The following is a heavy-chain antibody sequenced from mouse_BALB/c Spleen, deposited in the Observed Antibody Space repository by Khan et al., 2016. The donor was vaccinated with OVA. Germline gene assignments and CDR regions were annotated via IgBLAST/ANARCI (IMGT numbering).Heavy chain of an antibody. V-gene: IGHV2-2*02. CDR1: GFSLNNYS. CDR2: LWSAGST. CDR3: ARRGYDYGRGALFAY. J-gene: IGHJ3*01. D-gene: IGHD2-4*01. Sequence: QVQLKQSGPGLVQPSQSLSITCTVSGFSLNNYSVHWVRQSPGKGLEWLGVLWSAGSTDYNAAFISRLTISKDNSRSKVFFKMNSLQPNDTAIYYCARRGYDYGRGALFAYWGQGTPVTVSA.